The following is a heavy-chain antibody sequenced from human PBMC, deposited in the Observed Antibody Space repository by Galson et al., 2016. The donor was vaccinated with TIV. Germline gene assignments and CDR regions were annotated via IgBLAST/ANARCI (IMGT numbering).Heavy chain of an antibody. D-gene: IGHD2-21*01. CDR3: ASGVVAHTYYFYGMDG. J-gene: IGHJ6*02. CDR2: IRYDGSRR. CDR1: GFTFSSFG. V-gene: IGHV3-30*02. Sequence: SLRLSCAASGFTFSSFGMHWVRQAPGKGLEWVALIRYDGSRRYYADSAKGRFTISRDDSKNTLYLQMNGLRRDDTAVYYCASGVVAHTYYFYGMDGWGQGTPVAVSS.